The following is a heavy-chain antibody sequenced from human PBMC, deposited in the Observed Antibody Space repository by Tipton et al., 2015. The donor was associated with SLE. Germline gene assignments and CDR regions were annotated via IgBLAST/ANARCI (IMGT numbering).Heavy chain of an antibody. Sequence: TLSLTCLVSGGSISGGNYYWTWIRQPAGKGLEWIGHIYISGSVYTSGRTKYNPSLKSRPTISVDMSNNHFSLNLNSVTAADTAVYFCARGRWGSYGIWFDPWGQGTLVTVSS. CDR1: GGSISGGNYY. CDR2: VYTSGRT. J-gene: IGHJ5*02. CDR3: ARGRWGSYGIWFDP. D-gene: IGHD1-26*01. V-gene: IGHV4-61*02.